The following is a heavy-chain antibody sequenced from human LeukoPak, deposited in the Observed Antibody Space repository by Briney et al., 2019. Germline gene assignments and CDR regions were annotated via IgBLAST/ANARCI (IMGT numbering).Heavy chain of an antibody. CDR2: ISGSSRST. Sequence: GGSLRLSCAASGFTFHNNSMSRVRQAPGKGLEWVSAISGSSRSTYHAESVKGRFTISRDNSKNTLFLQMNSLRAEDTAVYYCGKDSRPSVTTFRSRWTDSWGQGTLVTVSS. J-gene: IGHJ4*02. CDR3: GKDSRPSVTTFRSRWTDS. D-gene: IGHD4-11*01. V-gene: IGHV3-23*01. CDR1: GFTFHNNS.